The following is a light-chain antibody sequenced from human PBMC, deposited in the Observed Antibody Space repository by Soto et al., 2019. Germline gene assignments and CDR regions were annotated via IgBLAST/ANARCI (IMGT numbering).Light chain of an antibody. J-gene: IGKJ2*01. V-gene: IGKV1-5*03. CDR1: QSISTW. CDR3: RHYNSYSVT. Sequence: DIQMTQSPSTLSASVGDRVTITCRASQSISTWLAWYQQKPGKAPNLLIYKASTLESGVQSRFSDSGSGTEFPLIISSLQPDDFATYYCRHYNSYSVTFGQGTKLVI. CDR2: KAS.